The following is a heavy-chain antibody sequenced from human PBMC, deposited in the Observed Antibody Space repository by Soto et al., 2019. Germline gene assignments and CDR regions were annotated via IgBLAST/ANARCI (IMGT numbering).Heavy chain of an antibody. CDR1: GYTFTSYY. CDR3: ARDLKDAPGYSSGYGLDY. CDR2: INPSGGST. Sequence: ASVKVSCKASGYTFTSYYMRWVRQAPGQGLEWMGIINPSGGSTSYAQKFQGRVTMTRDTSTSTVYMELSSLRSEDTAVYYCARDLKDAPGYSSGYGLDYWGQGTLVTVS. D-gene: IGHD6-19*01. V-gene: IGHV1-46*01. J-gene: IGHJ4*02.